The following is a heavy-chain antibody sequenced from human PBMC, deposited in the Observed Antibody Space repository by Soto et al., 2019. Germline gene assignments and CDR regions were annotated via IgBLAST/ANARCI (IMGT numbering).Heavy chain of an antibody. CDR1: GGSISSSSYY. V-gene: IGHV4-39*01. Sequence: QLQLQESGPGLVKPSETLSLTCTVSGGSISSSSYYWGWIRQPPGKGLEWIGSIYYSGSTYYNPSLKSRVTISVDTSKNQFSLKLSSVTAADTAVYYCARLGILTGYYSARYFQHWGQGTLVTVSS. CDR3: ARLGILTGYYSARYFQH. J-gene: IGHJ1*01. CDR2: IYYSGST. D-gene: IGHD3-9*01.